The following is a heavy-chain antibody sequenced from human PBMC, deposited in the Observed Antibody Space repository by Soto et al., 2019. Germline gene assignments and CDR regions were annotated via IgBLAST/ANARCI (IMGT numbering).Heavy chain of an antibody. CDR3: ARRLVVLAATPLDY. CDR2: ISAYNGNT. J-gene: IGHJ4*02. V-gene: IGHV1-18*01. Sequence: QVHLVQSGAAVKKPGASVQVSCKASGYTFTSYGISWVRQAPGQGLEGMGWISAYNGNTNYAQKLHGRVTMTTDTSTSTGYMELRSLRSDGTAVYYCARRLVVLAATPLDYWGEGTLVTVSS. D-gene: IGHD2-15*01. CDR1: GYTFTSYG.